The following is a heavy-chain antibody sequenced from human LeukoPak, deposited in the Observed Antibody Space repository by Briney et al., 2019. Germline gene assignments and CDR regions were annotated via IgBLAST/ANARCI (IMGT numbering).Heavy chain of an antibody. Sequence: QPGGSLRLSCAASGFTFSSYAMSWVRQAPGKGLEWVSAIDNSGDKTYYADSVKGRFTISRDNSKNTLNLQMNSLRAEDTAVYYCAKDQEVGGIHHDSFDIWGQGTMVTVSS. J-gene: IGHJ3*02. CDR2: IDNSGDKT. V-gene: IGHV3-23*01. D-gene: IGHD3-10*01. CDR1: GFTFSSYA. CDR3: AKDQEVGGIHHDSFDI.